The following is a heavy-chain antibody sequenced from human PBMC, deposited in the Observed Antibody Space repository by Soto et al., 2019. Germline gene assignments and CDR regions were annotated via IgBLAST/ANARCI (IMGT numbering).Heavy chain of an antibody. V-gene: IGHV6-1*01. D-gene: IGHD3-10*01. CDR3: ERTACAGSGMENWFDH. Sequence: SHTLSLTCAISGDSVSSNNAAWTWIRQSPSRGLEWLGRTYYRSEWDNDYAVSVKSRISINPDTSKNQFSLQLNSVTPDDTAVYYCERTACAGSGMENWFDHWGQGTLVTVS. CDR1: GDSVSSNNAA. CDR2: TYYRSEWDN. J-gene: IGHJ5*02.